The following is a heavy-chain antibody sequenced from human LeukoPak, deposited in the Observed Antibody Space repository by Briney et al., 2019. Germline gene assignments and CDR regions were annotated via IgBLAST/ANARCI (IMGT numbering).Heavy chain of an antibody. V-gene: IGHV4-59*11. CDR1: GGSISSHY. CDR2: IYYSGTT. Sequence: SETLSLTCTVSGGSISSHYWSWIRQPPGKGLEWIGYIYYSGTTNYNPSLKSRVTISVDTSKNQFSLKLSSVTAADTAVYYRARNKMTTVTYDAFDIWGQGTVVTVSS. D-gene: IGHD4-17*01. J-gene: IGHJ3*02. CDR3: ARNKMTTVTYDAFDI.